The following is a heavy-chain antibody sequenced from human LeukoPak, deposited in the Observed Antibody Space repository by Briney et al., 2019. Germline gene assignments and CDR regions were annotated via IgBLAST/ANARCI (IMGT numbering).Heavy chain of an antibody. CDR3: ARDPDWLDYFDY. V-gene: IGHV3-30*04. D-gene: IGHD3-9*01. J-gene: IGHJ4*02. Sequence: GGSLRLSCAASGFTFSSYAMHWVRQAPGKGLEWVAVISYDGSNKYYADSVKGRFTISRDNSKNTLYLQMNSLRAEDTAVYYCARDPDWLDYFDYWGQGTLSPSPQ. CDR2: ISYDGSNK. CDR1: GFTFSSYA.